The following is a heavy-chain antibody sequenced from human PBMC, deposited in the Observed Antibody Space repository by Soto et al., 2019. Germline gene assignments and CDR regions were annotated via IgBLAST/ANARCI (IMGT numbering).Heavy chain of an antibody. CDR1: GFTFSDHY. V-gene: IGHV3-72*01. D-gene: IGHD3-10*01. Sequence: PGGSLRLSCAASGFTFSDHYMDWVRQAPGKGLEWIARSRNKANTYSTEYAASVQGRFTISRDDSEKSLYLQMNSLKTEDTAVYYCARGSYGPGNLPFDYWGQGTPVTVSS. CDR3: ARGSYGPGNLPFDY. J-gene: IGHJ4*02. CDR2: SRNKANTYST.